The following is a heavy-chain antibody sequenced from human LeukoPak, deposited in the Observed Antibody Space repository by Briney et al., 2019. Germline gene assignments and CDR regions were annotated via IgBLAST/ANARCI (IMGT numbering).Heavy chain of an antibody. J-gene: IGHJ4*02. Sequence: SQTLSLTCTVSGGSISSGDYYWSWIRQPPGKGLEWIGYVYYSGSTYYNPSLKSRVTISVDTSKNQFSLKLSSVTAADTAVYCCARDEAYGDYGSGLFDYWGQGTLVTVSS. CDR2: VYYSGST. CDR1: GGSISSGDYY. CDR3: ARDEAYGDYGSGLFDY. D-gene: IGHD4-17*01. V-gene: IGHV4-30-4*01.